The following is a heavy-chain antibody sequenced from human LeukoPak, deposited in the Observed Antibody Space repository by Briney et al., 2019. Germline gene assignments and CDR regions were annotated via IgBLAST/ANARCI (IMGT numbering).Heavy chain of an antibody. J-gene: IGHJ4*02. CDR3: AKQLGYCSDGSCYFPY. CDR2: ISNNGGYT. CDR1: GFTFSSSA. V-gene: IGHV3-23*01. D-gene: IGHD2-15*01. Sequence: GGSLRLSCAASGFTFSSSAMSWVRQAPGKGLEWVSAISNNGGYTYYADSVQGRFTISRDNSKSTLCLQMNGLRAEDTAVYYCAKQLGYCSDGSCYFPYWGQGTLVTVSS.